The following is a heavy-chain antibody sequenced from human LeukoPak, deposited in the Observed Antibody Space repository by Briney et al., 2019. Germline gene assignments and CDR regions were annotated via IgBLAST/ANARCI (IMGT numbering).Heavy chain of an antibody. D-gene: IGHD1-26*01. V-gene: IGHV3-23*01. Sequence: GGSLRLSCAASGFTFSSYAMSWVRQAPGKGLEWVSAISGSGGSTYYADSVKGRFTIFRDNSKNTLYLQMNSLRAEDTAVYYCAKDPAGATVWRDGNDYWGQGTLVTVSS. J-gene: IGHJ4*02. CDR3: AKDPAGATVWRDGNDY. CDR2: ISGSGGST. CDR1: GFTFSSYA.